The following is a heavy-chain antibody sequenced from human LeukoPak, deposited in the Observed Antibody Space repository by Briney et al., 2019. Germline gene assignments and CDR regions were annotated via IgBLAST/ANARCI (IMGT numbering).Heavy chain of an antibody. D-gene: IGHD1-26*01. CDR2: TGAADDT. CDR1: GFTFSNYD. Sequence: GGSLRLSCAASGFTFSNYDMFWVRQTTGKGLEWVSTTGAADDTYYPGSVRGRFTISRESAKDSLYLQMDSLRAEDTAVYYCATSGTRIVGVDWFDYWGQGTLVTVSS. CDR3: ATSGTRIVGVDWFDY. V-gene: IGHV3-13*04. J-gene: IGHJ4*02.